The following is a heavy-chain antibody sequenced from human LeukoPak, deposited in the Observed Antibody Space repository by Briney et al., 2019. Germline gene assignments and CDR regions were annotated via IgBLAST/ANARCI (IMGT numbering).Heavy chain of an antibody. CDR3: ARDPGNSSGYYFDY. V-gene: IGHV3-33*01. CDR2: IWYDGSNK. Sequence: GGSLRLSRAASGFTFSSYGMHWVRQAPGKGLEWVAVIWYDGSNKYYADSVKGRFTISRDNSKNTLYLQMNSLRAEDTAVYYCARDPGNSSGYYFDYWGQGTLVTVSS. CDR1: GFTFSSYG. D-gene: IGHD3-22*01. J-gene: IGHJ4*02.